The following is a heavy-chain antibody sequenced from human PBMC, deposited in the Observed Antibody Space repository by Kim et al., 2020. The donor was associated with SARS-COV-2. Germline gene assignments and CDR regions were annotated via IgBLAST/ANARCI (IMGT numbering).Heavy chain of an antibody. Sequence: GGSLRLSCAASGFTFSTCGMHWVRQAPGKGLEWVAGIAFDGISRSYADSVKGRFTISRDNSKNTLHLQMNSLRAEDTAVYYCAKDLGYCSGGSCTYGMDVWGQGTTVTVSS. D-gene: IGHD2-15*01. CDR3: AKDLGYCSGGSCTYGMDV. J-gene: IGHJ6*02. CDR2: IAFDGISR. CDR1: GFTFSTCG. V-gene: IGHV3-30*18.